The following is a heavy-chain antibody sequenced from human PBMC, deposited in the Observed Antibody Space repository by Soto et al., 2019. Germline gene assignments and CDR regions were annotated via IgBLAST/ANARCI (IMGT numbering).Heavy chain of an antibody. CDR1: GFTFSSYA. D-gene: IGHD6-13*01. CDR2: ISGSGGST. V-gene: IGHV3-23*01. J-gene: IGHJ6*02. Sequence: GGSLRLSCAASGFTFSSYAMSWVRQAPGKGLEWVSAISGSGGSTYYADSVKGRFTISRDNSKNTLYLQMNSLRAEDTAVYYCAKSPAAAPDYYYYGMDVWRQGTTVTVSS. CDR3: AKSPAAAPDYYYYGMDV.